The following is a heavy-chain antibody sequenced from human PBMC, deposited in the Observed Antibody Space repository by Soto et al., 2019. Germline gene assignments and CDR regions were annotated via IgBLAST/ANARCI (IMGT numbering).Heavy chain of an antibody. V-gene: IGHV3-74*01. CDR1: GLTFSSYW. D-gene: IGHD6-19*01. CDR2: ISTDGRVT. Sequence: EVQLVESGGGLVQPGGSLRLSCAASGLTFSSYWMHWVRQAPGKGLVWVSRISTDGRVTTYAASVKGRCTSSRDNAKNTLYLPMNSLRTEDTAVYYCARAPYSSGWGGFDYWGQGTLVTVSS. J-gene: IGHJ4*02. CDR3: ARAPYSSGWGGFDY.